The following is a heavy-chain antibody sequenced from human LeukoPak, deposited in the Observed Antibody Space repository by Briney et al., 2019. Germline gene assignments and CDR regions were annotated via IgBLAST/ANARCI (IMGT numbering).Heavy chain of an antibody. CDR3: ARDPIYYDSSGYAFDY. CDR1: GGSFSGYY. J-gene: IGHJ4*02. D-gene: IGHD3-22*01. V-gene: IGHV4-34*01. Sequence: SETLSLTCAVYGGSFSGYYWSWIRQPPGKGLEWIGNIYYSGSTYYNPSLKSRVTISIDTSKNQFSLKLSSVTAADTAVYYCARDPIYYDSSGYAFDYWGQGTLFTVSS. CDR2: IYYSGST.